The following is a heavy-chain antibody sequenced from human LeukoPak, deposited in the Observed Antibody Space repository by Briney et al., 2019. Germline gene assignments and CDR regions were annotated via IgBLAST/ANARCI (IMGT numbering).Heavy chain of an antibody. V-gene: IGHV3-23*01. CDR1: GFSFSDYA. CDR3: ARPLGGSYRPGAFDI. Sequence: GGSLRLSCAASGFSFSDYAMTWVRQAPGKGLEWVSAISTRGDNTYYADSVKGRFTISRDNAKNSLYLQMNSLRAEDTAVYYCARPLGGSYRPGAFDIWGQGTMVTVSS. CDR2: ISTRGDNT. D-gene: IGHD1-26*01. J-gene: IGHJ3*02.